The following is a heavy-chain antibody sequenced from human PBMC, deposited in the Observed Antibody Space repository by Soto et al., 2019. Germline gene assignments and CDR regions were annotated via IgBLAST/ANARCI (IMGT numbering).Heavy chain of an antibody. CDR3: SKAGTIFRVVQHAY. V-gene: IGHV3-33*06. Sequence: GGSLRLSCAASGFIFTTYGMHWVRQAPGKGLEWVAVIWYDGSNKYYADSVKGRFTISRDNSKNTLYLQMNGLRAEDTAVYYCSKAGTIFRVVQHAYWGQGSLVPVSS. D-gene: IGHD3-3*01. CDR1: GFIFTTYG. CDR2: IWYDGSNK. J-gene: IGHJ4*02.